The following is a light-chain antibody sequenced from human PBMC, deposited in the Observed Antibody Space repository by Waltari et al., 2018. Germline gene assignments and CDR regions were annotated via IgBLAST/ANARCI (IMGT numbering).Light chain of an antibody. J-gene: IGLJ2*01. V-gene: IGLV3-19*01. CDR1: SLRTFY. CDR3: NCRDSSGNVI. CDR2: AKA. Sequence: SSELTQDPAVSVALGQTVRITCQGDSLRTFYASWYQQKPGQAPVLVIYAKATRPSGIPDRFSGSSSGNTASLTITGAQAEDEADYYCNCRDSSGNVIFGGGTKVTVL.